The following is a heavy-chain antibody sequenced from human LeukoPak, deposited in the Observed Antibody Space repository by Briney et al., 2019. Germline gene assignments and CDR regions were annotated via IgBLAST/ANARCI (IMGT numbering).Heavy chain of an antibody. CDR2: INPNSGGT. CDR3: ARGLGYGSGSPGDY. CDR1: GYTFTGYY. Sequence: ASVKVSCKASGYTFTGYYMHWVRQAPGQGLEWMGWINPNSGGTNYAQKFQGRVTMTRDTSISTAYMELSRLRSDDTAVYYCARGLGYGSGSPGDYWGQGTLVTASS. J-gene: IGHJ4*02. V-gene: IGHV1-2*02. D-gene: IGHD3-10*01.